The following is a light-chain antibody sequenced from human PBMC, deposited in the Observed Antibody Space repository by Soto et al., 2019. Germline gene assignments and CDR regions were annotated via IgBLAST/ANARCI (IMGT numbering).Light chain of an antibody. Sequence: IVLTQCPDTLSLSPGQRATLSCRASQSVSRRYLAWYQQKPGQAPMLLIYDVSERASDIPDRFSGSGSGTDFTLTINRLVPEDVAVYYCQYQGSFGGGTKVEIK. CDR1: QSVSRRY. V-gene: IGKV3-20*01. CDR3: QYQGS. J-gene: IGKJ4*01. CDR2: DVS.